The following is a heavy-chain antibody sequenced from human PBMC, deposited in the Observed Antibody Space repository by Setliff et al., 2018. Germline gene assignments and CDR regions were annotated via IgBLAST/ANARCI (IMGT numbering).Heavy chain of an antibody. D-gene: IGHD3-3*01. CDR2: IYHDGNP. CDR3: ARMSGFQYIDV. V-gene: IGHV4-4*02. CDR1: GVSINSLSW. Sequence: SETLSLTCAVSGVSINSLSWWSWVRQPPGKGLEWIGEIYHDGNPIYNPSAVHYNPSLKSRIDMSVDTSKNQFSLSLTSVTAEDTAVYYCARMSGFQYIDVWDKGTTVTVSS. J-gene: IGHJ6*03.